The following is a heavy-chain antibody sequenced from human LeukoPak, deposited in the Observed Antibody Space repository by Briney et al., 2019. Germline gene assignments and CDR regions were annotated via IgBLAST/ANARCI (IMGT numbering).Heavy chain of an antibody. D-gene: IGHD6-19*01. CDR2: IYTSGST. Sequence: SSESLSLTCPVAGGSISSSYWSWIRQPAGKGLEWIGRIYTSGSTNYNPSLKSRVTMSVDTSKNQFSLKLTSVTAADTAVYYRAREDRSGCYSPLHNCFDPWGQGTLVTVSS. V-gene: IGHV4-4*07. CDR3: AREDRSGCYSPLHNCFDP. J-gene: IGHJ5*02. CDR1: GGSISSSY.